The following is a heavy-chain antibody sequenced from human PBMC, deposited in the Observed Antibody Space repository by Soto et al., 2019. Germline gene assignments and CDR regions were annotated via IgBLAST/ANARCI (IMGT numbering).Heavy chain of an antibody. CDR2: IYTSGIT. V-gene: IGHV4-4*07. CDR3: ARDLGVGVYYDFWSGYYGFDY. Sequence: QVQLQESGPGLVKPSETLSLTCTVSGGSISSYYWSWIRQPAGRGLELIGRIYTSGITNYNTSLKSRVTMSVDTSKNQFPLKLSSVTAADTAVYYCARDLGVGVYYDFWSGYYGFDYWGQGTLVTVSS. J-gene: IGHJ4*02. D-gene: IGHD3-3*01. CDR1: GGSISSYY.